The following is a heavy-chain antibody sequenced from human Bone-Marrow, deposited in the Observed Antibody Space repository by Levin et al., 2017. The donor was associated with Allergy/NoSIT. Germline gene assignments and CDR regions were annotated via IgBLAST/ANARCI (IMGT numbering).Heavy chain of an antibody. CDR1: GGSVSSDNYY. V-gene: IGHV4-61*01. J-gene: IGHJ4*02. Sequence: PSETLSLTCTVSGGSVSSDNYYWTWIRQPPGRGLEWVGYIFSSGSTSYNPSLTSRVTISLDTSKNQFSLKLSSVTAADTAVYYCAESRYTYGDFDYWGQGTLVTVSS. CDR3: AESRYTYGDFDY. D-gene: IGHD5-18*01. CDR2: IFSSGST.